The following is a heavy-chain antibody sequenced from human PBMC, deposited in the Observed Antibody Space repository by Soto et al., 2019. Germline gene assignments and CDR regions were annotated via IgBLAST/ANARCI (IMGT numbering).Heavy chain of an antibody. CDR3: ARSGGLDRDFNY. J-gene: IGHJ4*02. Sequence: QVQLVQSGAEVKKPGSSVKVSCKASGGTFSSDSFSWVRQAPGQGLEWMGGIIPMFDTPIYAQKFQDTVTIAADESTSTAYMQLSRLRAGDTAVYYCARSGGLDRDFNYWGQGSLVTVSS. CDR2: IIPMFDTP. CDR1: GGTFSSDS. V-gene: IGHV1-69*12. D-gene: IGHD2-15*01.